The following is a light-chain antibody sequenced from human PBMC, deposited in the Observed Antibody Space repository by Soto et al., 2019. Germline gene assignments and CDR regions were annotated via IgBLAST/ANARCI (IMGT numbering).Light chain of an antibody. J-gene: IGKJ5*01. CDR1: QSVSST. Sequence: EIVITQPPATLSVSPGERATISCRASQSVSSTLAWYQQKPGQAPRLLIYDASNRATGIPARFSGAGSGTDFSLTIDNLEPEDYAIYYCHQRSNWPPITFGQGTRLEI. CDR3: HQRSNWPPIT. V-gene: IGKV3-11*01. CDR2: DAS.